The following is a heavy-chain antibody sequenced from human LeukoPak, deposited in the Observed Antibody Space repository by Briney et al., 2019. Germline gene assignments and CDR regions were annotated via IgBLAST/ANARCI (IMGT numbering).Heavy chain of an antibody. Sequence: SETLSLTCAVYGGSFSGYYWSWIRQPPGKGLEWIGEINHSGSTNYNPSLKSRVTISVDTSKNQFSLKLSSVAAADTAVYYCARRPIEMATPYWYFDLWGRGTLVTVSS. CDR1: GGSFSGYY. V-gene: IGHV4-34*01. CDR3: ARRPIEMATPYWYFDL. J-gene: IGHJ2*01. D-gene: IGHD5-24*01. CDR2: INHSGST.